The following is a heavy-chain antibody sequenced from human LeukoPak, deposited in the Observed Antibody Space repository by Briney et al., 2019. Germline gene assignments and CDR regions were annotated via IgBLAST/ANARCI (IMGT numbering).Heavy chain of an antibody. Sequence: GGSLRLSCAASGFTFSTYFIHWVRQGPGKGLVWVSRIGSDGSSASSADSVKGRFTISRDKAKNTVLLQMYSLRAEDTAIYYCALSYDYDHPVAFDIWGQGTMVTVSS. CDR2: IGSDGSSA. CDR3: ALSYDYDHPVAFDI. J-gene: IGHJ3*02. D-gene: IGHD3-22*01. CDR1: GFTFSTYF. V-gene: IGHV3-74*01.